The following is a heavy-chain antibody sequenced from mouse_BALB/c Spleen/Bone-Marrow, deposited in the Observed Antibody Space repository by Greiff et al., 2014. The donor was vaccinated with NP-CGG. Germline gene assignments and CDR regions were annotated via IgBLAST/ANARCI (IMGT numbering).Heavy chain of an antibody. V-gene: IGHV5-9-2*01. D-gene: IGHD2-4*01. J-gene: IGHJ3*01. CDR2: ISGGGSYT. CDR3: ARHAYYDQTEVSFIY. CDR1: GFTFSNYG. Sequence: DVHLVEPGGGLVKSGGSLKLSCAASGFTFSNYGMSWVRQTPEKRLEWVATISGGGSYTFYSDSVKGRFTISRDNAKNNLYLQLSSLRSEDTAVYYCARHAYYDQTEVSFIYWGQGTLVTVSA.